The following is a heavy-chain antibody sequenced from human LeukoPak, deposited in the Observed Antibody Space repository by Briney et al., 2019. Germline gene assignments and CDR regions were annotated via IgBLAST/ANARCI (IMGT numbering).Heavy chain of an antibody. D-gene: IGHD2-2*01. Sequence: GGSLRLSCAASGFTFSSYAMSWVRQAPGKGLEWVSAISGSGGSTYYADSVKGRFTISRDNSKNTLYLQMNSLRAEDTAVYYCAKEQGDIVVVPAAMHYYGMDVWGQGTTVTVSS. CDR1: GFTFSSYA. V-gene: IGHV3-23*01. CDR3: AKEQGDIVVVPAAMHYYGMDV. CDR2: ISGSGGST. J-gene: IGHJ6*02.